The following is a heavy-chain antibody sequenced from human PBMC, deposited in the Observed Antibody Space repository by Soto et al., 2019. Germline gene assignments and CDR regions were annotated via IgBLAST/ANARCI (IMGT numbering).Heavy chain of an antibody. V-gene: IGHV4-59*01. J-gene: IGHJ4*02. CDR1: GGSISSYY. D-gene: IGHD2-2*02. Sequence: SETLSLTCTVSGGSISSYYWSWIRQPPGKGLEWIGYIYYSGSTNYNPSLKSRVTISVDTSKNQFSLKLSSVTAADTAVYYCATQGLLNQFDYWGQGTLVTVSS. CDR3: ATQGLLNQFDY. CDR2: IYYSGST.